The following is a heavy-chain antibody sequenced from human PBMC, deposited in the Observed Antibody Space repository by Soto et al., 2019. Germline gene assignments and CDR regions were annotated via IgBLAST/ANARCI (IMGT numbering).Heavy chain of an antibody. CDR2: IFPSDSDT. D-gene: IGHD3-22*01. J-gene: IGHJ5*02. CDR3: ARKDKSGYFNWFDP. CDR1: GYKFTSSW. V-gene: IGHV5-51*01. Sequence: RGESLKISCRTSGYKFTSSWMAWVRQMPGKGLEWMGIIFPSDSDTRYSPSFQGQVTISADRSTSTVFLQWASLKASDTAVYFCARKDKSGYFNWFDPWGQGTRVTVSS.